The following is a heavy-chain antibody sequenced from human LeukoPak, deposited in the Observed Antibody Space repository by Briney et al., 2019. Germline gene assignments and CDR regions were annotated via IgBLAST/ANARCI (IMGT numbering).Heavy chain of an antibody. V-gene: IGHV3-74*01. CDR1: GFSFSDYW. D-gene: IGHD4-11*01. CDR3: GRDNNYKVDV. CDR2: IKTDGSVT. Sequence: PGGSLTLSCADSGFSFSDYWRVWVRQAPGKGLVWVSNIKTDGSVTNYADSVKGRSTISRDNAKNTLYLQMNSLRAEDTAVYYCGRDNNYKVDVWGKGTTVTVSS. J-gene: IGHJ6*04.